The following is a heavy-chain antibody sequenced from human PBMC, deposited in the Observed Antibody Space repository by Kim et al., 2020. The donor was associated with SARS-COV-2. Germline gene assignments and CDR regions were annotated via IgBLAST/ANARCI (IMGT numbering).Heavy chain of an antibody. J-gene: IGHJ6*02. Sequence: SETLSLTCTVSGGSISSYYWSWIRQPAGKGLEWIGRIYTSGSTNYNPSLKSRVTMSVDTSKNQFSLKLSSVTAADTAVYYCASTVVTQPYYYYGMDVWGQGTTVTVSS. CDR1: GGSISSYY. CDR3: ASTVVTQPYYYYGMDV. V-gene: IGHV4-4*07. CDR2: IYTSGST. D-gene: IGHD4-17*01.